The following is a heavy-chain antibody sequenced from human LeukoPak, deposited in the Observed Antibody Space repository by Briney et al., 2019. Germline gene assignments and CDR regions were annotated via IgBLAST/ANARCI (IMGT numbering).Heavy chain of an antibody. CDR1: GGTFSTYT. V-gene: IGHV1-69*04. Sequence: GSSVKLSCKASGGTFSTYTITWVRQAPGQGPEWMGRITPIFDVTTYAQKLQGRLTITADKSTNTAYMELSSLRAEDTAVYYCAREVGGSAFDIWGQGTMVTVSS. CDR3: AREVGGSAFDI. D-gene: IGHD3-16*01. CDR2: ITPIFDVT. J-gene: IGHJ3*02.